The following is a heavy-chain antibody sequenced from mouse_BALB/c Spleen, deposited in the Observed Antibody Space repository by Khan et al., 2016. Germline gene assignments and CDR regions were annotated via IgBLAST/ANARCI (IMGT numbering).Heavy chain of an antibody. CDR1: GDSITSGY. J-gene: IGHJ2*01. CDR3: ASYDSAGSFFDY. Sequence: EVELVESGPSLVKPSQTLSLTCSVTGDSITSGYWNWIRKFPGNKLEYMGYINYSGDTYYHPSLKSRISITRDTSKNQYYLQLNSVTTEDTATYYCASYDSAGSFFDYWGQGTTLTVSS. CDR2: INYSGDT. D-gene: IGHD3-2*01. V-gene: IGHV3-8*02.